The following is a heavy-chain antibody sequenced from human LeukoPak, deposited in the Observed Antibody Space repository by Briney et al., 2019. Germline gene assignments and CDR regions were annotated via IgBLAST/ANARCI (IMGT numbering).Heavy chain of an antibody. D-gene: IGHD6-19*01. CDR1: RRTFTSYY. CDR3: ARGSSGWYSVAY. CDR2: INPSGGST. Sequence: ASVKVSCKASRRTFTSYYMHWVRQAPGQGLEWMGIINPSGGSTSYAQKFQGRVTMTRDTSTSTVHMELSSLRSEDTAVYYCARGSSGWYSVAYWGQGTLVTVSS. J-gene: IGHJ4*02. V-gene: IGHV1-46*01.